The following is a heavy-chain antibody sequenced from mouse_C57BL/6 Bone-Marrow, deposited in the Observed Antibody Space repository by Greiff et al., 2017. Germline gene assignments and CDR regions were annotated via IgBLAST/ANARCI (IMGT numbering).Heavy chain of an antibody. CDR3: ARGHYYAMDY. CDR1: GYTFTNYW. Sequence: VQLQESGAELVRPGTSVKMSCKASGYTFTNYWIGWAKQRPGHGLEWIGDIYPGGGYTNYNEKFKGKATLTADKSSSTAYMQFSSLTSEDSAIYYCARGHYYAMDYWGQGTSVTVSS. V-gene: IGHV1-63*01. J-gene: IGHJ4*01. CDR2: IYPGGGYT.